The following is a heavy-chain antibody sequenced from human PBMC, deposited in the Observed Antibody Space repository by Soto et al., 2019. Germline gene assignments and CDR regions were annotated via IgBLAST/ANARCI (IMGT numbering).Heavy chain of an antibody. V-gene: IGHV3-66*01. Sequence: GGSLRLSCAASGFTVSSNYMSWVRQAPGKGLKWVSVIYSGGSTYYADSVKGRFTISRDNSKNTLYLQMNSLRAEDTAVYYCARASNPYYYDSSGSFDYWGQGTLVTSPQ. CDR2: IYSGGST. CDR3: ARASNPYYYDSSGSFDY. D-gene: IGHD3-22*01. J-gene: IGHJ4*02. CDR1: GFTVSSNY.